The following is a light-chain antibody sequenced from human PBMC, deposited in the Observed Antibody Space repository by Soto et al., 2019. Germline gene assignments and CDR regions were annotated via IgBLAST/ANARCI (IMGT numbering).Light chain of an antibody. V-gene: IGKV3-20*01. CDR1: QSVSSNY. J-gene: IGKJ5*01. CDR2: CAS. Sequence: DIVLTQSPGTLSLSPGERATLSCRASQSVSSNYLAWYQQKPGQAPRLLVYCASSGATGIPDRFSGSGSGTDFTLIIRRLEPEDFAVYYCQQYGTSPITFGQGTRLDIK. CDR3: QQYGTSPIT.